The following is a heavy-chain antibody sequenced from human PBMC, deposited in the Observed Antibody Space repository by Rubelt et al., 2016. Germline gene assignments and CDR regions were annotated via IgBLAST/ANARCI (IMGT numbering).Heavy chain of an antibody. Sequence: QVQLQQWGAGLLKPSETLSLTCAVSGGPISSSNWWSSVRQPPGKGLEWIGEIYHRRSTTYNPSLKSRVTSAVDTSQNQFDVARSSVTDADTAVYYCASSKVGVVDYDYYYGMDVWGQGTTVTVSS. CDR2: IYHRRST. CDR1: GGPISSSNW. D-gene: IGHD3-3*01. J-gene: IGHJ6*02. V-gene: IGHV4-4*02. CDR3: ASSKVGVVDYDYYYGMDV.